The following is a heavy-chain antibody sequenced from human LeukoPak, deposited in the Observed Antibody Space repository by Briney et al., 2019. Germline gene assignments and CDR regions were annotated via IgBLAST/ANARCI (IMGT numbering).Heavy chain of an antibody. J-gene: IGHJ6*02. V-gene: IGHV4-38-2*02. Sequence: PSETLSLTCTVSGGSISSYYWVWIRQPPGKGLEWIGSIYHSGSTYYNPSLKSRVTISVDTSKNQFSLNLSSVTAADTAVYYCARGYIPDVWGQGTTVTVSS. D-gene: IGHD1-1*01. CDR3: ARGYIPDV. CDR1: GGSISSYY. CDR2: IYHSGST.